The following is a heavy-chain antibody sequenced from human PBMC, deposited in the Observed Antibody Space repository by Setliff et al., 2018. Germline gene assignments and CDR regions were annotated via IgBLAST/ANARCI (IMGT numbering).Heavy chain of an antibody. J-gene: IGHJ3*02. CDR2: IYYSGST. V-gene: IGHV4-39*07. CDR1: GGSISSSIYY. CDR3: ARCSGSYDAFDI. Sequence: SETLSLTCSVSGGSISSSIYYWGWIRQPPGKGLEWIGSIYYSGSTYYSPSLKRRVTISVDTSKNRFSLKLSSVTAADTAVYYCARCSGSYDAFDIWGQGTMVTVSS. D-gene: IGHD1-26*01.